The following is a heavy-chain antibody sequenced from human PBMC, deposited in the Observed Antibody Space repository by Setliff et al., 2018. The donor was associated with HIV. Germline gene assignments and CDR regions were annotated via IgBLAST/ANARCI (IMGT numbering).Heavy chain of an antibody. CDR3: ARGRRDCSSGSCYGPYYMDV. D-gene: IGHD2-15*01. J-gene: IGHJ6*03. CDR2: INTDERYT. CDR1: GFAFRTYW. Sequence: GGSLRLSCAASGFAFRTYWMHWVRQAPGKGLVWVSRINTDERYTLYADSVKGRFTISRDNAKSTLYLQMNSLRAEDTATYYCARGRRDCSSGSCYGPYYMDVWGKGTTVTVSS. V-gene: IGHV3-74*01.